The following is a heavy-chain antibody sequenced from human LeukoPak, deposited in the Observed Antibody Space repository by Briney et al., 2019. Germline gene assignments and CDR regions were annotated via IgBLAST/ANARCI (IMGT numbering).Heavy chain of an antibody. V-gene: IGHV4-59*01. CDR2: IYYSGST. Sequence: PSETLSLTCTASGGSISSYYWSWIRQPPGKGLEWIGYIYYSGSTNYNPSLKSRVTISVDTSKNQFSLKLSSVTAADTAVYYGARGSMITFGGVIVKRPFDYWGQGTLVTVSS. CDR3: ARGSMITFGGVIVKRPFDY. J-gene: IGHJ4*02. D-gene: IGHD3-16*02. CDR1: GGSISSYY.